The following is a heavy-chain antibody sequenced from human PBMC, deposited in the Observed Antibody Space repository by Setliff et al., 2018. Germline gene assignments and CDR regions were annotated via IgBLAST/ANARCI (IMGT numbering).Heavy chain of an antibody. CDR1: VGTFSSYA. D-gene: IGHD4-17*01. Sequence: ASVKVSCKASVGTFSSYAISWVRQAPGQGREWMGGIIPIFGTANYAQKLQGRVTITADESTSTAYMELSSLRSEDTAVYYCAIRVMTTVTTETYFQHWGQGTLVTVSS. CDR3: AIRVMTTVTTETYFQH. V-gene: IGHV1-69*13. J-gene: IGHJ1*01. CDR2: IIPIFGTA.